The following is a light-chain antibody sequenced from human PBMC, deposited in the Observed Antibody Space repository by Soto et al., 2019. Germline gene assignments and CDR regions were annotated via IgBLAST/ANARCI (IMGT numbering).Light chain of an antibody. CDR3: QPWDTVRHLI. CDR2: LNSDGSH. J-gene: IGLJ2*01. Sequence: QPVLTQSPSASASLGASVKLTCTLSSGHSTYAIAWHQQQPEKGPRYLMKLNSDGSHSKVDGIPDRFSGSSSGAERYLTISSLQSEEEADFYCQPWDTVRHLIFGGGTNLTVL. CDR1: SGHSTYA. V-gene: IGLV4-69*01.